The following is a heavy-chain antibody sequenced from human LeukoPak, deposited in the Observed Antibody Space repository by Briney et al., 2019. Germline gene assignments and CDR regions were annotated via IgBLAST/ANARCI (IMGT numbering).Heavy chain of an antibody. CDR1: GFAVSSNH. J-gene: IGHJ3*02. CDR3: AKDRGHDYGGNSDAFDI. Sequence: GGSLRLSCAASGFAVSSNHMNWVRQAPGKGLEWVSVIFNGGSTYYADSVKGRFTISRDNSKNTLYLQMNSLRAEDTAVYYCAKDRGHDYGGNSDAFDIWGQGTMVTVSS. D-gene: IGHD4-23*01. CDR2: IFNGGST. V-gene: IGHV3-53*01.